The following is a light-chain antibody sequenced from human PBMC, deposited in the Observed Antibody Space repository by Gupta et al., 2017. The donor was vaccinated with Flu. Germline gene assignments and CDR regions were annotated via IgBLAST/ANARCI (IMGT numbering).Light chain of an antibody. Sequence: DIQMTQSPSSLSASVGDRVSITCQASHDIRSYLNWFQQKPGKAPKLLIYDASNLETGVSSRFSVRGSGTDFTFTITTLQPEDFATYYCQQYDDVPLTFGGGTTVEIK. J-gene: IGKJ4*01. CDR1: HDIRSY. CDR3: QQYDDVPLT. CDR2: DAS. V-gene: IGKV1-33*01.